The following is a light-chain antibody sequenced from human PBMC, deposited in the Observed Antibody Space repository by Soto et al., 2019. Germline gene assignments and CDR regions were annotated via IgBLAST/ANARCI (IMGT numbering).Light chain of an antibody. J-gene: IGLJ1*01. CDR2: DVS. CDR3: FSYTASSTYV. CDR1: SSDVRAYNY. Sequence: QSALTQPASVSGSPGQSITISCTGTSSDVRAYNYVSWYQQLPGKAPKLMIYDVSNRPSGVSNRFSGSKSGNTASLTISGLHAEDETDYYCFSYTASSTYVFGTGTKLTVL. V-gene: IGLV2-14*03.